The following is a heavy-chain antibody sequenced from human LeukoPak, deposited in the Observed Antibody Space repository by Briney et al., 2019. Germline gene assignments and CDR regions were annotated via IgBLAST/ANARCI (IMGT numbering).Heavy chain of an antibody. CDR2: ISGSGGST. J-gene: IGHJ4*02. V-gene: IGHV3-23*01. CDR1: GFTFSSYA. Sequence: GGSLRLSCAASGFTFSSYAMSWVRQAPGKGLEWVSAISGSGGSTYYADSVKGRFTISRDNSKNTLYLQMNSLRAEDTAVYYCAKRGFLGIRGVNPYYFDYWGQGTLVTVSS. CDR3: AKRGFLGIRGVNPYYFDY. D-gene: IGHD3-10*01.